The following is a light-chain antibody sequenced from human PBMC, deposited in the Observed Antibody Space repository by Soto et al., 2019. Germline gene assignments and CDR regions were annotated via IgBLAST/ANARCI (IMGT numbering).Light chain of an antibody. CDR3: QQRLT. CDR1: QSIRSY. J-gene: IGKJ1*01. CDR2: AAS. V-gene: IGKV1-39*01. Sequence: DIQMTQSPSSLSASVGDRVTITCRASQSIRSYLNWYQQKPGKAPKLLIYAASSLQSGVPSRFSGSGSGTDFTLTISSLQPEDFATYYCQQRLTFGQGTKVEIK.